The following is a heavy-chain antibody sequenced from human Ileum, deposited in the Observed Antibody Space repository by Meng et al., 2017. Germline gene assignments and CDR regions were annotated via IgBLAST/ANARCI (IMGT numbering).Heavy chain of an antibody. CDR1: GYTFTSTNYG. D-gene: IGHD4-17*01. J-gene: IGHJ4*02. V-gene: IGHV1-18*01. CDR2: VSTYNDDT. Sequence: QVQLVQSGAEVKKTGASVKVSCKASGYTFTSTNYGISWMRQAPGQGLEWMGWVSTYNDDTNHVQKFQDRVTMTTDTSTSTVYMELRSLRSDDTAVYYCARDQIGDYVWDYWGQGTLVTVSS. CDR3: ARDQIGDYVWDY.